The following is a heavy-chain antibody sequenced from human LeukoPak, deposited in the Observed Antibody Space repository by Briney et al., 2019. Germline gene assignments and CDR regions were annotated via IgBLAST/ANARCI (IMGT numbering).Heavy chain of an antibody. CDR3: ARDMIT. CDR2: ISSVSSTI. J-gene: IGHJ4*02. Sequence: PGGSLTPSCAASAFTFRGYSMNWVRQAPGKGRVGVSYISSVSSTIYYAFHVKVRFTIARDNAKNTLYLQMNSLRKEDTAVYYCARDMITWGQGTLVTVSS. CDR1: AFTFRGYS. V-gene: IGHV3-48*02. D-gene: IGHD3-16*01.